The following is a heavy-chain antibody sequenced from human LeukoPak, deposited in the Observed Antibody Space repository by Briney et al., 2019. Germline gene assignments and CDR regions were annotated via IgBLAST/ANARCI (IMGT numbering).Heavy chain of an antibody. D-gene: IGHD5-18*01. Sequence: SSETLSLTCTVSGGSISSGDYYWGWIRQAPGKGVEWIGYIYYSGSTYYNPSLKSRVTISVDTSKNQFSLKLSSVTAADTAVYYCARGRGYSYWDWGQGTLVTVSS. J-gene: IGHJ4*02. CDR3: ARGRGYSYWD. CDR2: IYYSGST. V-gene: IGHV4-30-4*01. CDR1: GGSISSGDYY.